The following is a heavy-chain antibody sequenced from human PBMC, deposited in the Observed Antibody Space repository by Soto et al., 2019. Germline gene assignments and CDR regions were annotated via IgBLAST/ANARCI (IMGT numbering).Heavy chain of an antibody. CDR2: TSASGNSA. CDR1: GFTFSSYA. CDR3: ATYTVITPFDY. Sequence: EVQLLESGGALEQPGGSLRLSCAASGFTFSSYAMSWVRQAPGKGLEWVSATSASGNSASYTDSVKGRFTISRDNSKNTLYLQMNSLRAEDTALYYCATYTVITPFDYLGQGTLVTVSS. V-gene: IGHV3-23*01. D-gene: IGHD4-17*01. J-gene: IGHJ4*02.